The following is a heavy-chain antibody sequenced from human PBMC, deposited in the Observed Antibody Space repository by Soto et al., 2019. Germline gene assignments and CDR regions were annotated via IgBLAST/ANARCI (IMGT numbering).Heavy chain of an antibody. CDR2: ISGSGVST. CDR3: AKFYCISTMCQAPAAKSTGGFEI. V-gene: IGHV3-23*01. Sequence: EPQLLESGGGLGHPGGSLRLSCAASGFTFSSYGMSWVRQAPGKGLEWVAAISGSGVSTYYADSVRGRSTFSRDNSKKTVDLQMNSLRAEDTAVYYCAKFYCISTMCQAPAAKSTGGFEIWGQGTLVTVSS. J-gene: IGHJ3*02. CDR1: GFTFSSYG. D-gene: IGHD2-2*01.